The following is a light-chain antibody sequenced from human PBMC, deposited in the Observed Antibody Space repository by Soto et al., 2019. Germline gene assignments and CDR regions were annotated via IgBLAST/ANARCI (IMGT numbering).Light chain of an antibody. CDR1: QSISNR. Sequence: DIQMTQSPSTLSASVGDRVTITCRASQSISNRLAWYQQKPGKAPKVLIYGASSLESGVSSRFSGSGSGTEFTLTISSVQTDDFATYYCHQYKTYWTFGQGTKV. J-gene: IGKJ1*01. CDR3: HQYKTYWT. CDR2: GAS. V-gene: IGKV1-5*01.